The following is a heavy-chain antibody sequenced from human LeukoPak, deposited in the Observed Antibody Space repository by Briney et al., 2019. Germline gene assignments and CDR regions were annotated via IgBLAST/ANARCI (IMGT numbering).Heavy chain of an antibody. CDR1: GYSFTSYW. V-gene: IGHV5-51*01. J-gene: IGHJ4*02. CDR3: ARLPHYYDSSGYYVDY. D-gene: IGHD3-22*01. CDR2: IYPGDSDT. Sequence: GESLKISCKGSGYSFTSYWIGWVRQMPGKGLEWTGIIYPGDSDTRYSPSFQGQVTISADKSISTAYLQWSSLKASDTAMYYCARLPHYYDSSGYYVDYWGQGTLVTVSS.